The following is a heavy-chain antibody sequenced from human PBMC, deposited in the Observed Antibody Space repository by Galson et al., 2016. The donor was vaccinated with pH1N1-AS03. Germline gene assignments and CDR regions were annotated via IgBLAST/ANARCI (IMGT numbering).Heavy chain of an antibody. CDR1: GYSFTNYW. CDR3: ARLTLSSGWPCDY. Sequence: QSGAEVKKPGESLKISCQGSGYSFTNYWIGWVRQMPGKGLEWMGIIYLDDSDTRYSPSFRGQVTISADKSISTAYLQWSSLKASDTAMYYCARLTLSSGWPCDYWGQGTLVTVSS. D-gene: IGHD6-19*01. V-gene: IGHV5-51*01. CDR2: IYLDDSDT. J-gene: IGHJ4*01.